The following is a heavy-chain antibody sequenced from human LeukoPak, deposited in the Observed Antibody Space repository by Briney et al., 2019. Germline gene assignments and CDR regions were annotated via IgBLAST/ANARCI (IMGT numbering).Heavy chain of an antibody. CDR3: AKPPAYSSSWYEHYYYGMDV. Sequence: GGSLRLSCAASGFTFSSYAMSWVRQAPGKGLEWVSAISGSGGSTYYADSVKGRFTISRDNSKNTLYLQMNSLRAEDTAVYYYAKPPAYSSSWYEHYYYGMDVWGQGTTVTVSS. V-gene: IGHV3-23*01. D-gene: IGHD6-13*01. J-gene: IGHJ6*02. CDR2: ISGSGGST. CDR1: GFTFSSYA.